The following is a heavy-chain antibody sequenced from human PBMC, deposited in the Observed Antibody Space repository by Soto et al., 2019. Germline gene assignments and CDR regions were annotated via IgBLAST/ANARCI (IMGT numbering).Heavy chain of an antibody. CDR3: ARGILSIAARRFDY. Sequence: SETLSLTCAVYGGSFSGYYWSWIRQPPGKGLEWIGEINHSGSTNYNPSLKSRVTISVDTSKNQFSLKLSSVTAADTAVYYCARGILSIAARRFDYWGQGTLVTVSS. V-gene: IGHV4-34*01. D-gene: IGHD6-6*01. CDR2: INHSGST. CDR1: GGSFSGYY. J-gene: IGHJ4*02.